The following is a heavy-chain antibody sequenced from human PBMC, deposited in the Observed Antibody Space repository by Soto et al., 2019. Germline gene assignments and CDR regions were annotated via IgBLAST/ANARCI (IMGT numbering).Heavy chain of an antibody. V-gene: IGHV4-61*01. J-gene: IGHJ4*02. CDR1: GGSVSSGSYY. Sequence: QVQLQESGPGLVKPSETLSLTCTVSGGSVSSGSYYWSWIRQPPGKGLEWIGYIYYSGSTNYNPSLKGRVTISVDTSKNQFSLKLSSVTAADTAVYYCARDQAAVAQPAYFDYWGQGTLVTVSS. CDR3: ARDQAAVAQPAYFDY. D-gene: IGHD6-19*01. CDR2: IYYSGST.